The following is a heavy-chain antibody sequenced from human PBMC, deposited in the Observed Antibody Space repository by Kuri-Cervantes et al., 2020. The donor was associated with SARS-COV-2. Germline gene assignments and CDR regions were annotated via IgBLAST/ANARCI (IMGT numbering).Heavy chain of an antibody. V-gene: IGHV4-34*01. CDR1: GGSSSGYY. Sequence: SETLSLTCAVYGGSSSGYYWSWIRQPPGKGLEWIGEINHSGSTNYNPSLKSRVTISVDTSKNQFSLKLSSVTAADTAVYYCARGPRYSSSWYQTLDYWGQGTLVTVSS. CDR3: ARGPRYSSSWYQTLDY. CDR2: INHSGST. D-gene: IGHD6-13*01. J-gene: IGHJ4*02.